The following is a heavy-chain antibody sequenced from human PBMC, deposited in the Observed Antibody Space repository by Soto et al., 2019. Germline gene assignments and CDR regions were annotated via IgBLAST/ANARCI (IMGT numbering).Heavy chain of an antibody. V-gene: IGHV1-69*13. D-gene: IGHD2-2*01. CDR2: IIPISDTT. CDR3: ARSQGSSTSLEIYYYYYYGMDV. CDR1: GGTFSSYA. Sequence: SVKVSCKASGGTFSSYAISWVRQAPGQGLEWMGGIIPISDTTNYAQKFQGRVTITADESTSTAYMELSSLRSEDTAVYYCARSQGSSTSLEIYYYYYYGMDVWGQGTTVTVFS. J-gene: IGHJ6*02.